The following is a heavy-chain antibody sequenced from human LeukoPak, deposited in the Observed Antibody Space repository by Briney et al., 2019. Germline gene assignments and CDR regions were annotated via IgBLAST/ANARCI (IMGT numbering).Heavy chain of an antibody. V-gene: IGHV3-48*01. J-gene: IGHJ4*02. D-gene: IGHD3-3*01. Sequence: GGSLRLSCAASGFTFSSYSMNWVRQAPGKGLEWVSYISSSSSTIYYADSVKGRFTISRDNSKNTLYVQMNSLRAEDTAVYYCARDPAKFWSGHDYWGQGTLVTVSS. CDR3: ARDPAKFWSGHDY. CDR1: GFTFSSYS. CDR2: ISSSSSTI.